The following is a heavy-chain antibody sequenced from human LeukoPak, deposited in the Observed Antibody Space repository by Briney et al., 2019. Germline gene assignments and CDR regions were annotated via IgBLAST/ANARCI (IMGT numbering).Heavy chain of an antibody. Sequence: PGRSLRLSCAASGFTFSSYAVHWVRQPPGKGLEWVAVISDDGSNKYYADSVKGRFTISRDNSKNTLYLQMNSLRAEDTAVYYCARDLSNSGYDAPDDYWGQGTLVTASS. CDR2: ISDDGSNK. J-gene: IGHJ4*02. CDR1: GFTFSSYA. CDR3: ARDLSNSGYDAPDDY. V-gene: IGHV3-30-3*01. D-gene: IGHD5-12*01.